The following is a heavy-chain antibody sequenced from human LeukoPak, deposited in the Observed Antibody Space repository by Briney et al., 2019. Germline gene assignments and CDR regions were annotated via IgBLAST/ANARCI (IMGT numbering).Heavy chain of an antibody. CDR1: GGSFSGYY. Sequence: SETLSLTCAVYGGSFSGYYWSWIRQPPGKGLERIGEINHSGSTNYNPSLKSRVTISVDTSKNQFSLKLSSVTAADTAVYYCARGFGVVIMGGQGTLVTVSS. CDR2: INHSGST. V-gene: IGHV4-34*01. CDR3: ARGFGVVIM. J-gene: IGHJ4*02. D-gene: IGHD3-3*01.